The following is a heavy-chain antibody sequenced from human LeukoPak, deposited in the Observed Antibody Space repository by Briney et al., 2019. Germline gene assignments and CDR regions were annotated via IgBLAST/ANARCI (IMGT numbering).Heavy chain of an antibody. CDR2: ISGSGGST. Sequence: GGSLRLSCAASGFSFSSYAMSWVRQAPGKGLEWVSAISGSGGSTYYADSVKGRFTISRHNSKNTLYLQMNSLRAEDTAVYYCARVAVAGVNWFEPWGQGTLVTVPS. CDR3: ARVAVAGVNWFEP. V-gene: IGHV3-23*01. D-gene: IGHD6-19*01. J-gene: IGHJ5*02. CDR1: GFSFSSYA.